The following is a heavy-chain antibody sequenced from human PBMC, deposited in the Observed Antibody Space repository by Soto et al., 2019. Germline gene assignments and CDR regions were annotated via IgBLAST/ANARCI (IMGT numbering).Heavy chain of an antibody. CDR1: GFTFSTFTNAW. CDR2: IKSKKDGGTA. J-gene: IGHJ4*02. Sequence: RRLSCAGSGFTFSTFTNAWMSWVRHAPGKGLEWIGRIKSKKDGGTAAYGAPVKGRFTISRDDSVNTLYLQMDSLKTEDTAIYYCTTGSSGGEDYWGQGAMVTVSS. V-gene: IGHV3-15*01. CDR3: TTGSSGGEDY. D-gene: IGHD2-21*01.